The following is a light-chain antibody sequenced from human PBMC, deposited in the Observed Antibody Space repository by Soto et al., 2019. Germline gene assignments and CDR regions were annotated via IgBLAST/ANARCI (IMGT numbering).Light chain of an antibody. V-gene: IGLV2-14*03. J-gene: IGLJ1*01. CDR1: SIDLNDYSS. Sequence: QSALTQPASVSGSRGQSITISCTGPSIDLNDYSSVSWYQHRPGEAPQLKIFDVTYRPSAVSDRFSGSQSGNTASLTISGRLPEDEGEYYCVSYTHPGTYVFGPWTKLTVL. CDR3: VSYTHPGTYV. CDR2: DVT.